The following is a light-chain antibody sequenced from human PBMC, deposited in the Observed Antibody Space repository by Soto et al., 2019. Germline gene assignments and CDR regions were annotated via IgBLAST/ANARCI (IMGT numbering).Light chain of an antibody. V-gene: IGKV3-11*01. CDR2: DAS. CDR1: QSVSSY. J-gene: IGKJ2*01. Sequence: EIVLTQSPATLSLSPGERATLSCRASQSVSSYLAWYQQKPGQAPRLLIYDASNSATGIPARFSGSGSGTDFTLTISSLEPEDFAVYYCQQRSNWPLYTFDQGTKLEIK. CDR3: QQRSNWPLYT.